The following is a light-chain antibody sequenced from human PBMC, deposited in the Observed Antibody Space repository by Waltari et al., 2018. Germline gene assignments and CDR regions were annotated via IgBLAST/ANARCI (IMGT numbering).Light chain of an antibody. J-gene: IGKJ4*01. CDR3: LQGTHLPFT. Sequence: DVVMTQSPLSLPVTLGQPASISCRSTQSLVYSNGNTYLNWFQQRPGQSPRRLIYMVSNRESVVPVSFSGSGSGTDLTLKISSVEAEDVGVYYGLQGTHLPFTFGGGTKVEIK. CDR2: MVS. V-gene: IGKV2-30*01. CDR1: QSLVYSNGNTY.